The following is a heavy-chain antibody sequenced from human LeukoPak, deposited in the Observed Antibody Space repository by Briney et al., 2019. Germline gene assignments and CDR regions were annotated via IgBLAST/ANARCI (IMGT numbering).Heavy chain of an antibody. CDR3: SREASCDSTSCPQDY. CDR2: INPDTGVT. CDR1: GYTFTCHF. D-gene: IGHD2-2*01. V-gene: IGHV1-2*02. J-gene: IGHJ4*02. Sequence: GASVQVSCKASGYTFTCHFIFWVRQSPGQRLELMAWINPDTGVTNYAQKFQGRVTVASDHSISTAYLDISRVTSDDTALYYCSREASCDSTSCPQDYWGQGTLVTVSS.